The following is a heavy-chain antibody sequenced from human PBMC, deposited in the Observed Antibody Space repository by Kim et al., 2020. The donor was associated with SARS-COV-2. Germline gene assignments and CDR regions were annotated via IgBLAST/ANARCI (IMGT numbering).Heavy chain of an antibody. CDR3: AREGQSSGRAGTFDV. J-gene: IGHJ3*01. Sequence: DSVNGRFTISRDNPNNIMFLQLDSLRTEDTAVYYCAREGQSSGRAGTFDVWGQGTLVTVSS. V-gene: IGHV3-21*06. D-gene: IGHD1-1*01.